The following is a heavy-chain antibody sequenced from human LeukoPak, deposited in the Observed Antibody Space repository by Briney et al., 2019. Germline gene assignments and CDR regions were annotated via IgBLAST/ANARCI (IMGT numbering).Heavy chain of an antibody. CDR3: AKDLGGYDILTGYYFSSYFDY. Sequence: GGSLRLSCAASGFTFSSYAMSWVRQAPGKGLEWVSAISGSGCSTYYADSVKGRFTISRDNSKNTLYLQMNSLRAEDTAVYYCAKDLGGYDILTGYYFSSYFDYWGQGTLVTVSS. CDR1: GFTFSSYA. V-gene: IGHV3-23*01. CDR2: ISGSGCST. D-gene: IGHD3-9*01. J-gene: IGHJ4*02.